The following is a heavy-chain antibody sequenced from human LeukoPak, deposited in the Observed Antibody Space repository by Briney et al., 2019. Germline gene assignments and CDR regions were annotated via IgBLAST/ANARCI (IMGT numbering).Heavy chain of an antibody. J-gene: IGHJ6*03. Sequence: GGSLRLSCAASGFTFSSYWMSWVRQAPGKGLEWVDNIKQDGSEKYYVDSVKGRFTISRDNAKNSLYLQMNSLRAEDTAVYYCAFDGSGFKYYYYYYYMDVWGKGTTVTVSS. V-gene: IGHV3-7*01. CDR1: GFTFSSYW. CDR2: IKQDGSEK. D-gene: IGHD3-3*01. CDR3: AFDGSGFKYYYYYYYMDV.